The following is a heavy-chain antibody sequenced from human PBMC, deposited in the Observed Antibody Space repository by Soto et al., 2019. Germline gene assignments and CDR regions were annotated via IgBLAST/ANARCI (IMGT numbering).Heavy chain of an antibody. V-gene: IGHV1-69*01. Sequence: QVQLVQSGVEVRRPGSSVKVSCKASGDTFKNCVISCVRQAPGQGLEWMGGIIPLFGTTDFAQRFQGRLTITTDESTTTAYMELSRLRSEDTATYYCAAELGFGKLSVVWGQGTTVIVSS. J-gene: IGHJ6*02. CDR1: GDTFKNCV. D-gene: IGHD3-10*01. CDR2: IIPLFGTT. CDR3: AAELGFGKLSVV.